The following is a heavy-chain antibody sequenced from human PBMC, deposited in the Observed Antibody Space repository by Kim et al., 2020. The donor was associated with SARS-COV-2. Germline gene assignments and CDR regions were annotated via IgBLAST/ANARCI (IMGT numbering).Heavy chain of an antibody. CDR3: ARDEASAGKPFDY. V-gene: IGHV4-4*07. D-gene: IGHD6-13*01. J-gene: IGHJ4*02. Sequence: NPSLKSRVTMSVDTSKNQLSLKLTSVTAADTALYYCARDEASAGKPFDYWGQGILVTVSS.